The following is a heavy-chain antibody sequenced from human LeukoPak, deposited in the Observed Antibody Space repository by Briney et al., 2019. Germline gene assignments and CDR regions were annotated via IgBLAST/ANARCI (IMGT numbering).Heavy chain of an antibody. CDR1: GYTFTSYG. V-gene: IGHV1-18*01. Sequence: GASVKVSCKASGYTFTSYGISWVRQAPGQGLEWMGWISAYNDNTNYAQKLRGRVTMTTDTSASTAYMELRSLRSDDTAVYYCARGLMEVYPVRGVLGWFDPWGQGTLVTVSS. J-gene: IGHJ5*02. D-gene: IGHD3-10*01. CDR3: ARGLMEVYPVRGVLGWFDP. CDR2: ISAYNDNT.